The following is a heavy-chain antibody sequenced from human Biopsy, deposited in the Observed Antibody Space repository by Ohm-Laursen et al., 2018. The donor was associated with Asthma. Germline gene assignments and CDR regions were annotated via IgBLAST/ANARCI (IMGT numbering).Heavy chain of an antibody. Sequence: SLRLSCTASGFSFSNFAIHCVRQAPGKGLEWVGVISKDASTQDYADSVKGRFTMARDNSKNTLDLQMNSLREEDTAVYYCVRDGTDDAFDIWGQGTVVSVSS. CDR1: GFSFSNFA. V-gene: IGHV3-30*01. CDR2: ISKDASTQ. D-gene: IGHD1-1*01. CDR3: VRDGTDDAFDI. J-gene: IGHJ3*02.